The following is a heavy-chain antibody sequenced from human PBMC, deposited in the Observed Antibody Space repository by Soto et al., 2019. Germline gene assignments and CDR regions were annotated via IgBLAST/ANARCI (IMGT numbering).Heavy chain of an antibody. J-gene: IGHJ5*02. V-gene: IGHV4-31*03. D-gene: IGHD3-10*02. CDR1: GASIRSDGYH. CDR3: ARRTMSHFDP. CDR2: IYYTGST. Sequence: QVQLQESGPGLVQPSQTLSLTCTVSGASIRSDGYHWGWIHQHPGKGLEWIGYIYYTGSTYYNPSLKSRVLISVDTSKNQFSLKLTSVTAADTAVYYCARRTMSHFDPWGQGTLVTVSS.